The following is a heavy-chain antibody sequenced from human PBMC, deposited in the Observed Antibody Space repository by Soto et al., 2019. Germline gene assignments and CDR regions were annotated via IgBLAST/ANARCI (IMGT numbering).Heavy chain of an antibody. CDR2: ISAYNGNT. J-gene: IGHJ5*02. D-gene: IGHD3-3*01. CDR3: ARHRTIFGPGILSSWFDP. V-gene: IGHV1-18*01. CDR1: GYTFTSYG. Sequence: ASVKVSCKASGYTFTSYGISWVRQAPGQGLEWMGWISAYNGNTNYAQKLQGRVTMTTDTSTSTAYMELRSLRSDDTAVYYCARHRTIFGPGILSSWFDPWGQGTLVTVSS.